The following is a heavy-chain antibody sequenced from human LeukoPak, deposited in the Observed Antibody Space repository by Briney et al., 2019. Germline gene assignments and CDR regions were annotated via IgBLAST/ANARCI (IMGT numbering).Heavy chain of an antibody. Sequence: GGSLRLSCTASGFTFGDYAMSWFRQAPGKGLEWVAFIRYDGSNKYYADSVKGRFTISRDNSKNTLYLQMNSLRAEDTAVYYCYSGYYYDSSGYSPADYWGQGTLVTVSS. CDR3: YSGYYYDSSGYSPADY. D-gene: IGHD3-22*01. V-gene: IGHV3-30*02. J-gene: IGHJ4*02. CDR1: GFTFGDYA. CDR2: IRYDGSNK.